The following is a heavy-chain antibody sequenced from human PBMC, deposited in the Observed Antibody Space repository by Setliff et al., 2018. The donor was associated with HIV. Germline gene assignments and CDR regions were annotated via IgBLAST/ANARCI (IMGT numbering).Heavy chain of an antibody. J-gene: IGHJ4*02. D-gene: IGHD3-22*01. Sequence: GGSLRLSCAASGFTFSDYSMTWVRQVPGRGLEWVSSISGTSYIYYADSVKGRFTVSRDNAENSLYLHINSLRAEDTAVYYCARHELVGYYYSIDYWGQGTLVTVSS. CDR1: GFTFSDYS. V-gene: IGHV3-21*06. CDR3: ARHELVGYYYSIDY. CDR2: ISGTSYI.